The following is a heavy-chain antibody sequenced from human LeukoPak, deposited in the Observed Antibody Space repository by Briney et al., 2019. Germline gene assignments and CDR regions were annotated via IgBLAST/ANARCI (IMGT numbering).Heavy chain of an antibody. CDR1: GGSISSYY. V-gene: IGHV4-59*08. CDR3: ARNGYVDAFDI. D-gene: IGHD3-22*01. CDR2: IYYSGST. Sequence: SETLSLTCTVSGGSISSYYWSWIRQPPGKGLEWIGYIYYSGSTNYNPSLKSRVTISIDTSKNQFSLKLSSVTAADTAVYYCARNGYVDAFDIWGQGTMVTVSS. J-gene: IGHJ3*02.